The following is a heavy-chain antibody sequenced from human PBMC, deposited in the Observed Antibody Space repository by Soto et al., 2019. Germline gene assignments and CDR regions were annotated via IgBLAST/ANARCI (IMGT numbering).Heavy chain of an antibody. CDR2: IWYDGGNK. J-gene: IGHJ6*04. CDR1: EFTFSSYG. V-gene: IGHV3-33*01. Sequence: WGSLRLFCAASEFTFSSYGMHWVRQAPGKGLEWVAVIWYDGGNKYYADSVKGRFTISRDNSKNTLYLQMNSLRAEDTAVYYCASYSSESPVYYYYYGMDVWGKGTTVTVSS. CDR3: ASYSSESPVYYYYYGMDV. D-gene: IGHD6-13*01.